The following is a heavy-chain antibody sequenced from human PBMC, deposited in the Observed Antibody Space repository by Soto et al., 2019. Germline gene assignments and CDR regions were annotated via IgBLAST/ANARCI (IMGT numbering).Heavy chain of an antibody. CDR2: ISSSDSII. CDR3: ARDLGYYDSSGYFDC. V-gene: IGHV3-11*01. D-gene: IGHD3-22*01. CDR1: GFTFSDYY. J-gene: IGHJ4*02. Sequence: GGSLRLSCAASGFTFSDYYMSWIRQAPGKGLEWVSYISSSDSIIYYADSVKGRFTISRDNAKNSLYLQMNSLRAGDTAVYYCARDLGYYDSSGYFDCWGQGTLVTVSS.